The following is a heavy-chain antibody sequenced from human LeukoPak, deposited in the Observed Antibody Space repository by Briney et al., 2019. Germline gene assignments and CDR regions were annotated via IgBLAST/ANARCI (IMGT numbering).Heavy chain of an antibody. CDR2: IYYSGST. V-gene: IGHV4-59*01. CDR3: ATTDYYDSSGLYYFDY. D-gene: IGHD3-22*01. Sequence: SETLSLTCTVSGGSISSYYWSWIRQPPGKGLEWIGCIYYSGSTNYNPSLKSRVTISVDTSKNQFSLKLSSVTAADTAVYYCATTDYYDSSGLYYFDYWGQGTLVTVSS. CDR1: GGSISSYY. J-gene: IGHJ4*02.